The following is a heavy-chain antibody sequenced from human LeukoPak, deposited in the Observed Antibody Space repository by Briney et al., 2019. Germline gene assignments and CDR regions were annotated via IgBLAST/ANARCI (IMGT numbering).Heavy chain of an antibody. V-gene: IGHV1-8*03. CDR3: AGVGIAAAGGLDY. CDR2: MNPNSGNT. J-gene: IGHJ4*02. D-gene: IGHD6-13*01. CDR1: GYTFTSYD. Sequence: ASVKVSCKASGYTFTSYDINWVRQATGQGLEWMGWMNPNSGNTGYAQKFQGRVTITRNTSIRTAYMELSSLRSEDTAVYSCAGVGIAAAGGLDYWGQGTLVTVSS.